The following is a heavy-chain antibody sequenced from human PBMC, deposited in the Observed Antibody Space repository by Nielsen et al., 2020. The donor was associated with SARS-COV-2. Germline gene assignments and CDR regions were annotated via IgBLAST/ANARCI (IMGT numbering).Heavy chain of an antibody. J-gene: IGHJ1*01. Sequence: GESLKISCAASGFTFSSYGMHWVRPAPGKGLEWVAVISYDGSNKYYADSVKGRFTISRDNSKNTLYLQMNSLRAEDTAVYYCAKMSPPGIAVGTAEYFQHWGQGTLVTVSS. V-gene: IGHV3-30*18. CDR2: ISYDGSNK. D-gene: IGHD6-19*01. CDR3: AKMSPPGIAVGTAEYFQH. CDR1: GFTFSSYG.